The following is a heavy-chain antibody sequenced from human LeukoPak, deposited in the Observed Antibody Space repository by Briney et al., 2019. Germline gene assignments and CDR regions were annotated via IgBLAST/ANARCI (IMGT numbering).Heavy chain of an antibody. CDR3: ARDSTYYYFDY. J-gene: IGHJ4*02. D-gene: IGHD1-26*01. CDR1: GFTFSYYA. Sequence: GRSLRLSCAASGFTFSYYAMHWVRQAPGKGLEWVSIIYTAGTTYHYADSVKGRFTISRDTSTNTVYLQMSSLTDEDTAIYYCARDSTYYYFDYWGQGTLVTVSS. V-gene: IGHV3-30-3*01. CDR2: IYTAGTT.